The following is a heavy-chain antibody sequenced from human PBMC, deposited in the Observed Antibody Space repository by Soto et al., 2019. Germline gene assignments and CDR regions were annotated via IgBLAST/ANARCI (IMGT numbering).Heavy chain of an antibody. Sequence: GESLKISCKGSGYSFTSYWIGWVRQMPGKGLEWMGIIYPGDSDTRYSPSFQGQVTISADNSKNTLYLQMNSLRAEDTAVYYCAKDHPILVVPAAMASYGMDVWGQGTTVTVSS. CDR2: IYPGDSDT. J-gene: IGHJ6*02. V-gene: IGHV5-51*01. CDR1: GYSFTSYW. D-gene: IGHD2-2*01. CDR3: AKDHPILVVPAAMASYGMDV.